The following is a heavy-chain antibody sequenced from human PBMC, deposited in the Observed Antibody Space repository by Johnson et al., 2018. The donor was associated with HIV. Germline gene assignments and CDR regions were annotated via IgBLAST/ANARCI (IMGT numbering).Heavy chain of an antibody. V-gene: IGHV3-66*01. J-gene: IGHJ3*02. Sequence: VQLVESGGGVVQPGRSLRLSCAASGFTVSSNYMSWVRQAPGKGLEWVSVIYSGGSTYYADSVKGRFTISRDNSKNTLYLQMNSLRAEDTAVYYCARESNGDYVAFDIWGQGTMVTVSS. CDR2: IYSGGST. D-gene: IGHD4-17*01. CDR3: ARESNGDYVAFDI. CDR1: GFTVSSNY.